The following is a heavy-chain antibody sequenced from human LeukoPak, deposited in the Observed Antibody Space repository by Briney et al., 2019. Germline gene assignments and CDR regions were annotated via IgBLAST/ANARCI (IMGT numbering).Heavy chain of an antibody. Sequence: RGSLRLSCAASGFTFSSYWMHWVRQAPGKGLVWVSRINYDGSSTSYADSVKGRFTISRDNAKNTLYLQMNSLRAEDTAVYYCAREAAAGTAGAYGMDVWGQGTTVTVSS. CDR3: AREAAAGTAGAYGMDV. CDR1: GFTFSSYW. J-gene: IGHJ6*02. V-gene: IGHV3-74*01. D-gene: IGHD6-13*01. CDR2: INYDGSST.